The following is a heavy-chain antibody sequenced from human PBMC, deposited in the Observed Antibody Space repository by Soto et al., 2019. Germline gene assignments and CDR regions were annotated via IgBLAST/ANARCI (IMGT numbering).Heavy chain of an antibody. CDR1: GFTFSSYS. V-gene: IGHV3-21*01. CDR3: ARERVPQYSSGWYGAARDHSFDY. D-gene: IGHD6-19*01. Sequence: GGSLRLSCAASGFTFSSYSMNWVRQAPGKGLEWVSSISSSSSYIYYADSVKGRFTISRDNAKNSLYLQMNSLRAEDTAVYYCARERVPQYSSGWYGAARDHSFDYWGQGTLVTVSS. J-gene: IGHJ4*02. CDR2: ISSSSSYI.